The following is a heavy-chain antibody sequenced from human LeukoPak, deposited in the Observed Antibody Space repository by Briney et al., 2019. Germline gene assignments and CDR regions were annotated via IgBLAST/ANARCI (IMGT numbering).Heavy chain of an antibody. V-gene: IGHV1-18*01. CDR2: ISVSNGNT. Sequence: ASVKVSCKASGYTFTNNGISWARQAPGQGLEWMGWISVSNGNTNYAQKLQGRVTMTRDTSTSTAYMELRSLRSDDTAVYYCARDLGTYYDYVWGSYRYSPFDYWGQGTLVTVSS. CDR1: GYTFTNNG. CDR3: ARDLGTYYDYVWGSYRYSPFDY. D-gene: IGHD3-16*02. J-gene: IGHJ4*02.